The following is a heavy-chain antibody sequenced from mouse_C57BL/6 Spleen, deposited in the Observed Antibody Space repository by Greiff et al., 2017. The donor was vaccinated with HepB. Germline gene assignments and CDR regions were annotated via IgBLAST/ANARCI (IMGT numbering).Heavy chain of an antibody. Sequence: VMLVESGGGLVQPGGSLKLSCAASGFTFSDYYMYWVRQTPEKRLEWVAYISNGGGSTYYPDTVKGRFTISRDNAKNTLYLQMSRLKSEDTAMYYCARQYLIYDGYYGAMDYWGQGTSVTVSS. CDR3: ARQYLIYDGYYGAMDY. D-gene: IGHD2-3*01. V-gene: IGHV5-12*01. CDR1: GFTFSDYY. CDR2: ISNGGGST. J-gene: IGHJ4*01.